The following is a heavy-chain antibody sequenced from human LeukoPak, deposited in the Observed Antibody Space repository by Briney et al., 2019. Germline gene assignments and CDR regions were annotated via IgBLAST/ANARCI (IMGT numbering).Heavy chain of an antibody. D-gene: IGHD3-16*01. CDR3: ARESPGADGGGWFNP. Sequence: ASVKVSCKASGYTFTSYYMHWVRQAPGQGLEWMGIINPSGGSTSYAQKFQGRVTMTRDVSTSTVYMELSSLRSEDTAVYYCARESPGADGGGWFNPWGQGTLVTVSS. CDR2: INPSGGST. V-gene: IGHV1-46*01. J-gene: IGHJ5*02. CDR1: GYTFTSYY.